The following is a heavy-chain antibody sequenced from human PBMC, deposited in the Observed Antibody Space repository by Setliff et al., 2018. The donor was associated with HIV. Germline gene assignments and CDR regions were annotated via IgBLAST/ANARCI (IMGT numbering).Heavy chain of an antibody. CDR1: GGSFSGSY. D-gene: IGHD5-12*01. Sequence: SETLSLTCAVYGGSFSGSYWSWIRQPPGKGLEWIGEINHSGSTNYNPSLKSRVAISVDTYKNQFSLKVTSVTAADTAVYYCAKGASFSGSYFDYWGQGTLVTVS. V-gene: IGHV4-34*01. J-gene: IGHJ4*02. CDR2: INHSGST. CDR3: AKGASFSGSYFDY.